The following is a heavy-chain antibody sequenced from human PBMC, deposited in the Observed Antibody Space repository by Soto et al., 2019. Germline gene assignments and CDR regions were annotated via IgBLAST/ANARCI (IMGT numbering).Heavy chain of an antibody. CDR1: GYSFTTYG. J-gene: IGHJ6*02. V-gene: IGHV1-18*01. Sequence: QVQLVQSGGEVKKPGASVKVSCKTSGYSFTTYGISWVRQAPGQGLEWMGWISAYNGNTNYEQKLQDRVTMTTDTSTSTAYMELRSLRSADTAVYYCAREGPAPYYYYGMDVWGQGSTVTVSS. CDR3: AREGPAPYYYYGMDV. CDR2: ISAYNGNT.